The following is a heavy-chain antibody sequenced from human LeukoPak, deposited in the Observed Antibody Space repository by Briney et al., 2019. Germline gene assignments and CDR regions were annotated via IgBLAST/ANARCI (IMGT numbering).Heavy chain of an antibody. D-gene: IGHD1-26*01. J-gene: IGHJ4*02. Sequence: SETLFLTFTGSGGYISSYHWSWLRQPDGKGLEWIGRIYTSGSTNYNPSLKSRVTKSLYTSKNQFSLKLSSVTAADTAVYYCARHGRVVGVGPTALDYWGQGTLVTVSS. CDR3: ARHGRVVGVGPTALDY. CDR1: GGYISSYH. V-gene: IGHV4-4*07. CDR2: IYTSGST.